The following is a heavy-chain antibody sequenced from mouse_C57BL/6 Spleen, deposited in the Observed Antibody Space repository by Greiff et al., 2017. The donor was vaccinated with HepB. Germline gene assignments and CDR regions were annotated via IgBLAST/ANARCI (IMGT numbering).Heavy chain of an antibody. Sequence: QVQLQQSGAELVMPGASVKLSCKASGYTFTSYWMHWVKQRPGQGLEWIGEIDPSDSYTNYNQKFKGKSTLTVDKSSSTAYMQLSSLTSEDSAVYYCARNGGNYLYFDYWGQGTTLTVSS. CDR3: ARNGGNYLYFDY. CDR2: IDPSDSYT. J-gene: IGHJ2*01. CDR1: GYTFTSYW. D-gene: IGHD2-1*01. V-gene: IGHV1-69*01.